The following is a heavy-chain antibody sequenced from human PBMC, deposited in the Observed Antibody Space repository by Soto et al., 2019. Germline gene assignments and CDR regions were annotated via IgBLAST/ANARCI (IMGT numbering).Heavy chain of an antibody. CDR3: AKDAWQWLVASDYYYGMDV. D-gene: IGHD6-19*01. J-gene: IGHJ6*02. V-gene: IGHV3-23*01. CDR2: ISGSGGST. Sequence: GGSLRLSCAASGFTFSSYAMSWVRQAPGKGLEWVSAISGSGGSTYYADSVKGRFTISRDNSKNTLYLQMNSLRAEDTAVYYCAKDAWQWLVASDYYYGMDVWGQGTTVTVSS. CDR1: GFTFSSYA.